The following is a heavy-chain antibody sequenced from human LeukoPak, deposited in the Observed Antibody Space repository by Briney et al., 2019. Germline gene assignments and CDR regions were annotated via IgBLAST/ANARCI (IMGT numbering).Heavy chain of an antibody. J-gene: IGHJ4*02. CDR3: AKGVYCGGDCYWFDY. CDR1: GFTLSSYA. CDR2: ISGSGGST. D-gene: IGHD2-21*02. V-gene: IGHV3-23*01. Sequence: GGSLRLSCAASGFTLSSYAMRWVGQAPGKGLEGASAISGSGGSTYYADSVKGRFTISRDNSKNTLYLQMNSLRAEDTAVYYCAKGVYCGGDCYWFDYWGQGTLVTVSS.